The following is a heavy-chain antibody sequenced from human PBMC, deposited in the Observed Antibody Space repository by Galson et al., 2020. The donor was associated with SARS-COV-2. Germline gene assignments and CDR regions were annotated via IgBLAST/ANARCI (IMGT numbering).Heavy chain of an antibody. J-gene: IGHJ6*03. V-gene: IGHV1-2*04. CDR2: INPNSGGT. D-gene: IGHD6-13*01. Sequence: ASVKVSCKASGYTFTGYYMHWVRQAPGQGLEWMGWINPNSGGTNYAQKFQGWVTMTRDTSISTAYMELSRLRSDDTAMYYCARDGISHSSSWYLYPSLDHNYYYYYMDVWGKGTTVTVSS. CDR1: GYTFTGYY. CDR3: ARDGISHSSSWYLYPSLDHNYYYYYMDV.